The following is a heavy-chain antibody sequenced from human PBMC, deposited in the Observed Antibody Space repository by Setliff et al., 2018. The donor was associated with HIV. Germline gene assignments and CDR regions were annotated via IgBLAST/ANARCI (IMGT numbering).Heavy chain of an antibody. CDR2: IGGSGT. J-gene: IGHJ4*02. CDR3: ARDSSSWYEFYFDC. CDR1: GFILSEYT. V-gene: IGHV3-23*01. D-gene: IGHD6-13*01. Sequence: QTGGSLRLSCAGSGFILSEYTISWVRQTPGKGLEWVSAIGGSGTYYADSVKGRFTISRDNAKNSLYLQMNSLRAEDTAVYYCARDSSSWYEFYFDCWGQGTLVTVSS.